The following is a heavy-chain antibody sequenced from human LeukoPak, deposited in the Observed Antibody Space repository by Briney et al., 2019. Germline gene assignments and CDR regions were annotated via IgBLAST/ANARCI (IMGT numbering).Heavy chain of an antibody. Sequence: QSGGSLRLSCAASGFTFSSYEMNWVRQAPGKGLEWVSYISSSGSTIYYADSVKGRFTISRDNAKNSLYLQMNSLRAEDTAVYYCARTYCSSTSCFSIEDYWGQGTLVTVSS. CDR3: ARTYCSSTSCFSIEDY. CDR2: ISSSGSTI. J-gene: IGHJ4*02. V-gene: IGHV3-48*03. CDR1: GFTFSSYE. D-gene: IGHD2-2*01.